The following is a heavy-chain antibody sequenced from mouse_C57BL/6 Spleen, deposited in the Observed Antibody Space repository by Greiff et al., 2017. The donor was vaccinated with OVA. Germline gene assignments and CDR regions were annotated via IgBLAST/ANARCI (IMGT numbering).Heavy chain of an antibody. Sequence: VMLVESGAELARPGASVKLSCKASGYTFTSYGISWVKQRTGQGLEWIGEIYPRSGNTYYNEKFKGKATLTADKSSSTAYMELRSLTSEDSAVYFCARSGYGSSYWGQGTTLTVSS. CDR3: ARSGYGSSY. V-gene: IGHV1-81*01. D-gene: IGHD1-1*01. J-gene: IGHJ2*01. CDR2: IYPRSGNT. CDR1: GYTFTSYG.